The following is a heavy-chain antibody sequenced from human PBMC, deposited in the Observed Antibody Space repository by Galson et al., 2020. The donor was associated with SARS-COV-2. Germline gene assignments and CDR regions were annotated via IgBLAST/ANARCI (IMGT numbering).Heavy chain of an antibody. D-gene: IGHD3-3*01. V-gene: IGHV3-66*04. CDR3: ARHTGNFFGYYGY. Sequence: GGSLRLSCAASGFTVSSSYLSWVRQAPGKGLEWVSVIYSDGTTYYADSVKGRFTISRDTSKNTLYLQMNSLRAEDTAVYYCARHTGNFFGYYGYWGQGTLVTVSS. CDR1: GFTVSSSY. J-gene: IGHJ4*02. CDR2: IYSDGTT.